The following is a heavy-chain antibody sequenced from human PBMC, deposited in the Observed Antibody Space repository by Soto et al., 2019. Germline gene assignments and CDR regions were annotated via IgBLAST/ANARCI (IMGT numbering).Heavy chain of an antibody. D-gene: IGHD6-13*01. CDR1: GGSISSSSYF. CDR3: ARHVQTAAGHYYYGMDV. J-gene: IGHJ6*02. V-gene: IGHV4-39*01. Sequence: QLQLQESGPGLVKPSETLSLTCSVSGGSISSSSYFWGWIRQPPGKGLEWIGTIFYSGSTYYNPSLKSRVTISVDTSKNQFSLNLSSVTAADTALYYCARHVQTAAGHYYYGMDVWGQGTTVTVSS. CDR2: IFYSGST.